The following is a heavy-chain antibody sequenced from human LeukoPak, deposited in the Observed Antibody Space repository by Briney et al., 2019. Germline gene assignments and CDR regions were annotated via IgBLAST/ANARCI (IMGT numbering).Heavy chain of an antibody. J-gene: IGHJ4*02. CDR3: AKSRSGSANWALQIFDN. Sequence: GGSLRLSCAASGFTFSSYGMHWVRQDAGKGLEWVAFIRYDGSNKYYAVSVKGPFTISRDNSKNTLYLQMNSLRAEDTAVYFCAKSRSGSANWALQIFDNWGQGTLVTVSS. D-gene: IGHD1-1*01. CDR1: GFTFSSYG. V-gene: IGHV3-30*02. CDR2: IRYDGSNK.